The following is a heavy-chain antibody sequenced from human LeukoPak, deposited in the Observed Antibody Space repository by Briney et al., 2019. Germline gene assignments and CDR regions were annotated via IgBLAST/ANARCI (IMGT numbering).Heavy chain of an antibody. CDR3: ARSVVPAAIYDWYFDL. CDR1: GGSISSGGYY. D-gene: IGHD2-2*01. V-gene: IGHV4-31*03. Sequence: PSETLSLTCTVSGGSISSGGYYWSWIRQHPGKGLEWIGYIFYSGSTHYNPSLKSRVTISVDTSKNQFPLKLSSVTAADTAVYFCARSVVPAAIYDWYFDLWGRGTLVAVSS. J-gene: IGHJ2*01. CDR2: IFYSGST.